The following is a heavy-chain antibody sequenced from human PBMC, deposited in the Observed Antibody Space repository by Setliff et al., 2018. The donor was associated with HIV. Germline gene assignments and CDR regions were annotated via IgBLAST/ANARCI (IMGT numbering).Heavy chain of an antibody. D-gene: IGHD4-4*01. J-gene: IGHJ6*02. CDR3: ARLKSPTPYYYYGMDV. Sequence: ETLSLTCTVSGGSISSYYWSWIRQPPGKGLEWMGIIYPGDSDTRYSPSFQGQVTISADKSISTAYLQWSSLKASDTAMYYCARLKSPTPYYYYGMDVWGQGTTVTVSS. V-gene: IGHV5-51*01. CDR1: GGSISSYY. CDR2: IYPGDSDT.